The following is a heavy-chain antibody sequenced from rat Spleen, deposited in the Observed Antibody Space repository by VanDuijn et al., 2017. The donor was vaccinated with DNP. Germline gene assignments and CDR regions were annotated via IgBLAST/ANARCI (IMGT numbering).Heavy chain of an antibody. CDR2: ISPSGGSI. Sequence: EVQLVESGGGLVQPGRSLKLSCTASGFSFSNYGMHWIRQAPTKGLEWVASISPSGGSIYYRDSMKGRFAISRDNAENTLYLQMDSLRSEDTATYYCATHDFHYWGQGVMVTVSS. V-gene: IGHV5-19*01. J-gene: IGHJ2*01. CDR3: ATHDFHY. CDR1: GFSFSNYG.